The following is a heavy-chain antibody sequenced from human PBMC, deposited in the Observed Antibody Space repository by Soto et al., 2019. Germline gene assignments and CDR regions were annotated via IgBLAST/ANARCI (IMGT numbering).Heavy chain of an antibody. CDR2: IDPSNSYT. V-gene: IGHV5-10-1*01. D-gene: IGHD3-3*02. J-gene: IGHJ4*02. CDR1: GYRFTSYW. CDR3: AFLDTSLDFDF. Sequence: GESLKISCKGSGYRFTSYWISWVRQMPGKGLEWMGRIDPSNSYTHYSPSFHGHVTISADNSISTAYLQWSNLRASYTAIYYCAFLDTSLDFDFWGQGTLVTVSS.